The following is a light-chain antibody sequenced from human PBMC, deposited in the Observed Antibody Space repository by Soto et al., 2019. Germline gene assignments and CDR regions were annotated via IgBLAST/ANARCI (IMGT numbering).Light chain of an antibody. CDR1: SSDVGGYNH. V-gene: IGLV2-14*01. Sequence: QSARTQPASVSGSPGQSSTISCTGTSSDVGGYNHVSWYQHHPGKAPKLMIYEVSNRPSGVSNRFSGSKSGNTASLTISGLQADDEADYYCNSHTSSNTRVFGTGTKVTVL. J-gene: IGLJ1*01. CDR2: EVS. CDR3: NSHTSSNTRV.